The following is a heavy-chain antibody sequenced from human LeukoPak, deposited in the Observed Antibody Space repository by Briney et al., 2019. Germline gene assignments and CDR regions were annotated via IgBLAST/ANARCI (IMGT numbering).Heavy chain of an antibody. J-gene: IGHJ6*03. CDR1: ARSISSSRYD. Sequence: SETLSLTCTVSARSISSSRYDWGWIRQPPGKGLEWIGSIYYSGDTYYNPSLKSRRVTISVDTSKNQFSLRLSSVTAADTAVYYCARHQWHYYYYMGVWGKGSTVTVSS. CDR3: ARHQWHYYYYMGV. D-gene: IGHD6-19*01. CDR2: IYYSGDT. V-gene: IGHV4-39*01.